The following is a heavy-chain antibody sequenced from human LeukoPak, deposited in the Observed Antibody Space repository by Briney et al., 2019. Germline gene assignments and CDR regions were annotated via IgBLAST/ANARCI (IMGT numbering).Heavy chain of an antibody. CDR3: ARGGPENTYYYDSSGYPYYFDY. CDR2: IYSGST. D-gene: IGHD3-22*01. V-gene: IGHV4-39*07. CDR1: GDSISSRSYY. Sequence: SETLSLTCTVSGDSISSRSYYWGWIRQPPGKGLEWIGSIYSGSTYYNPSLKSRVTISVDTSKNQFSLKLSSVTAADTAVYYCARGGPENTYYYDSSGYPYYFDYWGQGTLVTVSS. J-gene: IGHJ4*02.